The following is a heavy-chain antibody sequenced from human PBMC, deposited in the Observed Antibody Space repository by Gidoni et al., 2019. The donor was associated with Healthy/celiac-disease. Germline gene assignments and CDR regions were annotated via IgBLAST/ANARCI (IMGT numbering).Heavy chain of an antibody. Sequence: QVQLVESGGGVVQPGGSLRLSCAASGFTFSSYVMHWVRQATGKGLGGWAFRRYDGSNKYYADSVKGRFTISRDNSKNTLYLQMNSLRAEDTAVYYCAKTRRDSPSGFDYWGQGTLVTVSS. D-gene: IGHD3-3*01. V-gene: IGHV3-30*02. CDR3: AKTRRDSPSGFDY. J-gene: IGHJ4*02. CDR1: GFTFSSYV. CDR2: RRYDGSNK.